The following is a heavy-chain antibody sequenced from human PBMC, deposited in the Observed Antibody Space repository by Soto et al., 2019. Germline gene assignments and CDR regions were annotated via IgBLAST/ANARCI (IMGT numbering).Heavy chain of an antibody. CDR1: GGYISSYY. V-gene: IGHV4-59*01. Sequence: PSETLSLTCTVSGGYISSYYWSWIRQPPGKGLEWIGYIYYSGSTNYNPSLKSRVTISVDTSKNQFSLKLSSVTAADTAVYYCARGYYDILTGYRPFDYWGQGTLVTASS. D-gene: IGHD3-9*01. CDR2: IYYSGST. CDR3: ARGYYDILTGYRPFDY. J-gene: IGHJ4*02.